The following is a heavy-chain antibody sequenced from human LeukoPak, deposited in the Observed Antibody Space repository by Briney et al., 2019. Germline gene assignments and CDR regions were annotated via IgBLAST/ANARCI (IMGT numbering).Heavy chain of an antibody. Sequence: PSETLSLTCAVYGGSFSGYYWSWIRQPPGKGLEWIGEINHSGSTNYNPSLKSRVTISVDTSKNQFSLKLSSVTAADTAVYCCARVLATNGPPFDYWGQGTLVTVSS. CDR2: INHSGST. V-gene: IGHV4-34*01. J-gene: IGHJ4*02. CDR3: ARVLATNGPPFDY. D-gene: IGHD5-24*01. CDR1: GGSFSGYY.